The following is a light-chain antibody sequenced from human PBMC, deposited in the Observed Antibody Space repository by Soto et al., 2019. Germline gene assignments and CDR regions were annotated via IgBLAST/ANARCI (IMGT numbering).Light chain of an antibody. CDR1: QSVSSY. J-gene: IGKJ4*01. CDR3: XQXXNWPRLT. Sequence: EIVLTQSPATLSLSPGERATLSCRASQSVSSYLAWYQQKPGQAPRLLIYDASNRATGIPARFSGSGSGTDFTLTISSLEPEDFAVYYCXQXXNWPRLTXXGGTKVEIK. V-gene: IGKV3-11*01. CDR2: DAS.